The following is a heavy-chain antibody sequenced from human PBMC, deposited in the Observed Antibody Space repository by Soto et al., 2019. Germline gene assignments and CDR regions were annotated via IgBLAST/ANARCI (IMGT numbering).Heavy chain of an antibody. CDR2: IYYSGST. V-gene: IGHV4-31*11. CDR3: ARAALMTPGRFDP. J-gene: IGHJ5*02. CDR1: GGPISSGGYY. Sequence: PSETLSLTCAVYGGPISSGGYYWSWIRQHPGKGLEWIGYIYYSGSTYYNPSLKSRVTISVDTSKNQFSLKLSSVTAADTAVYYCARAALMTPGRFDPWGQGTLVTVSS.